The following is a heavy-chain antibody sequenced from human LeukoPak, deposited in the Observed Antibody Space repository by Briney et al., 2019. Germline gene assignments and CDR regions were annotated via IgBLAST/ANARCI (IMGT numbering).Heavy chain of an antibody. CDR3: ARDQMLSAAGLDY. CDR2: ISYDGSNK. J-gene: IGHJ4*02. D-gene: IGHD6-13*01. CDR1: GFAFSSFA. V-gene: IGHV3-30-3*01. Sequence: GGSLRLSCTASGFAFSSFAMHWVRQAPGKGLEWVAVISYDGSNKYFADSVKGRFTISRDNSKNTLYLQMNSLRAEDTAVYYCARDQMLSAAGLDYWGQGTLVTVSS.